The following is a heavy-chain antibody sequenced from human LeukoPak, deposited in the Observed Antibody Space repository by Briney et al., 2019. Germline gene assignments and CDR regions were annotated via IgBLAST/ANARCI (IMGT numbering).Heavy chain of an antibody. J-gene: IGHJ5*02. CDR2: IYYSGST. D-gene: IGHD6-6*01. V-gene: IGHV4-59*01. Sequence: SETLSLTCTVSGGSISSYYWSWIRQPPGKGLEWIGYIYYSGSTNYNPSLKSRVTISVDTSKNQFSLKLSSVTAADTAVYYCARDRGSSSSGWFDPWGQGTLVTVSS. CDR3: ARDRGSSSSGWFDP. CDR1: GGSISSYY.